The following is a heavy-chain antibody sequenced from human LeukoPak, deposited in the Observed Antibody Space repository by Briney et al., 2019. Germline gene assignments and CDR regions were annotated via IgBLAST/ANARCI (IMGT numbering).Heavy chain of an antibody. CDR2: ISGSGGTA. CDR1: GFTSSIYA. V-gene: IGHV3-23*01. D-gene: IGHD2-21*01. CDR3: AKDFIVVVIAENDAFDI. Sequence: GGSLRLSCAASGFTSSIYAMSWVRQAPGKGLEWVSAISGSGGTAYYADSVKGRFTISRDNSKNTLYLQMNSLRAEDTAVYYCAKDFIVVVIAENDAFDIWGQGTMVTVSS. J-gene: IGHJ3*02.